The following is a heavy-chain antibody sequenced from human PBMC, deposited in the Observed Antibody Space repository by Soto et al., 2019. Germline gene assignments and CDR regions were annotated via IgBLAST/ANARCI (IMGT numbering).Heavy chain of an antibody. Sequence: PSETLSLTCAVSGGTVSSANWWHWVRQPPGKGLEWIGKIYYSGRTNYNPSLTSRVTISVDKSKNQFSLNLSSVTAADMAVYYCASSRLPPQNEFDYWGQGTLVTVSS. D-gene: IGHD1-1*01. CDR2: IYYSGRT. V-gene: IGHV4-4*02. CDR1: GGTVSSANW. J-gene: IGHJ4*02. CDR3: ASSRLPPQNEFDY.